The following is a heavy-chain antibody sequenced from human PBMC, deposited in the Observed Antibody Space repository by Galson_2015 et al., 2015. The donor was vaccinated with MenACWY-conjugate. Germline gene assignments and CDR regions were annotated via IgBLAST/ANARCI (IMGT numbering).Heavy chain of an antibody. Sequence: SVKVSCKASGYTFTDYNMHWVRQAPGQGLEWMGWINPDSGDTKSAQKLQGRVTMTRDVSISTAYMELSWLRSDDTAFYYCTRGVLAVARVPTSGSNDFWGQGTLVTVSS. J-gene: IGHJ4*02. CDR3: TRGVLAVARVPTSGSNDF. CDR2: INPDSGDT. D-gene: IGHD6-19*01. V-gene: IGHV1-2*02. CDR1: GYTFTDYN.